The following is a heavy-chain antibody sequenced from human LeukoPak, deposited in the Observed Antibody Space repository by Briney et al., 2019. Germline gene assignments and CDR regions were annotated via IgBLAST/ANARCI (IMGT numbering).Heavy chain of an antibody. Sequence: PSETLSLTCAVYGGSFSGYYWSWIRQPPGKGLEWIGEINHSGSTNYNPSLKSRVTISVDTSKNQFSLKLSSVTAADTAVYYCARGQGDYGAYNRFLAYYYSSMAVWAKGPRSPSP. D-gene: IGHD4-17*01. V-gene: IGHV4-34*01. CDR1: GGSFSGYY. CDR2: INHSGST. J-gene: IGHJ6*03. CDR3: ARGQGDYGAYNRFLAYYYSSMAV.